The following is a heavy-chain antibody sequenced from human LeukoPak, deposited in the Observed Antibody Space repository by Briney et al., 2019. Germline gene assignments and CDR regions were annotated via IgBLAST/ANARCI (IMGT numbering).Heavy chain of an antibody. CDR1: GGSISSYY. CDR2: IYYSGST. V-gene: IGHV4-59*01. J-gene: IGHJ4*02. CDR3: ARQLLWFGEYDY. Sequence: KASETLSLTCTVSGGSISSYYWSWLRQPPGKGVEWIGYIYYSGSTNYNPSLKSRVTISVDTSKNQFSLKLISVTAADTAVYYCARQLLWFGEYDYWGQGTLVTVSS. D-gene: IGHD3-10*01.